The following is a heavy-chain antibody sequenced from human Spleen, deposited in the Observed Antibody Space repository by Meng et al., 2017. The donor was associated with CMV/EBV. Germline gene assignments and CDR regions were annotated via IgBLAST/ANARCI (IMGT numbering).Heavy chain of an antibody. CDR1: GFTFDDYA. V-gene: IGHV3-9*01. CDR2: ISWNSGSI. Sequence: GGSLRLSCAASGFTFDDYAMHWVRQAPGKGLEWVSGISWNSGSIGYADSVKGRFTISRDNAKNSLYLQMNSLRAEDTALYYCAKVDTAFLPWDAFDIWGQGTMVTVSS. D-gene: IGHD5-18*01. J-gene: IGHJ3*02. CDR3: AKVDTAFLPWDAFDI.